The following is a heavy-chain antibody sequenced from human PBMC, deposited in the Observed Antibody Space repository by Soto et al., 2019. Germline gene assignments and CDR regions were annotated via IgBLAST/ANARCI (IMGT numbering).Heavy chain of an antibody. J-gene: IGHJ6*02. V-gene: IGHV1-8*01. CDR2: RNPNSGNT. CDR3: AREMTAYGMDV. CDR1: GYTFTSYD. Sequence: QVQLVQSGAEVKKPGASVKVSCKASGYTFTSYDINWVRQATGQGLEWMGWRNPNSGNTGCAQKFQGRVTRTRNTSMSTAYRELSRVRGEDTAVDYCAREMTAYGMDVWGQGSTVSVSS.